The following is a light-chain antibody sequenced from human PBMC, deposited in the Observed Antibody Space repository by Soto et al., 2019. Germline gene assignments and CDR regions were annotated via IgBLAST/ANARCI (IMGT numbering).Light chain of an antibody. CDR3: QQYENSPIT. V-gene: IGKV3-20*01. CDR2: GAS. CDR1: QSVSRN. J-gene: IGKJ5*01. Sequence: EIVMTQSPATLSVSPGERATLSCRASQSVSRNLAWYQHKPGQAPRLLIYGASSRATGIPDRFSGTGSETDFTLTINRLEPEDFAVYYCQQYENSPITFGQGTRLEIK.